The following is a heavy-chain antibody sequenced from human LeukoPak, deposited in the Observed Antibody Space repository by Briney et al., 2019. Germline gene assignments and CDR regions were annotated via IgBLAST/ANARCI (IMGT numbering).Heavy chain of an antibody. CDR1: GFTFSSYW. CDR2: IKQDGSEK. J-gene: IGHJ5*02. D-gene: IGHD3-9*01. Sequence: GGSLRLSCAASGFTFSSYWMSWVRKAPGKGLGWVANIKQDGSEKYYVDSVKGRFTISRDNAKNSLYLQMNSLRAEDTAVYYCARGRLVKGFDPWGQGTLVTVSS. CDR3: ARGRLVKGFDP. V-gene: IGHV3-7*01.